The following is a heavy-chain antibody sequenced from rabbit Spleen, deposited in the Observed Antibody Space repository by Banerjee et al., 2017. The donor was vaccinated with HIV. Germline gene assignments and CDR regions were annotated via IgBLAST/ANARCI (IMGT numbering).Heavy chain of an antibody. J-gene: IGHJ6*01. CDR2: IDTGSRDFT. V-gene: IGHV1S45*01. Sequence: QQQLEESGGGLVQPGGSLKLSCKASGVSFSNYNFMCWVRQAPGKGLEWIACIDTGSRDFTYYASWAKGRFTISKTSSTTVTLQATSLTAADTATYYCARDTGSSFSTYGMDLWGPGTLVTVS. CDR3: ARDTGSSFSTYGMDL. CDR1: GVSFSNYNF. D-gene: IGHD8-1*01.